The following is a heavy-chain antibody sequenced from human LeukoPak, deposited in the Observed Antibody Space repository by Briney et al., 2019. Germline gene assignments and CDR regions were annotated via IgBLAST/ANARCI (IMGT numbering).Heavy chain of an antibody. CDR3: ASGDYWYFDL. CDR1: GGSISNYY. V-gene: IGHV4-59*01. D-gene: IGHD4-17*01. J-gene: IGHJ2*01. Sequence: SETLSLTCTVSGGSISNYYWSWIRQPPGKGLEWIGYIYYSGTINYNPSLKSRVTISIDTSKNQFSLKLSSVTAADTAVYFCASGDYWYFDLWGRGTLVTVSS. CDR2: IYYSGTI.